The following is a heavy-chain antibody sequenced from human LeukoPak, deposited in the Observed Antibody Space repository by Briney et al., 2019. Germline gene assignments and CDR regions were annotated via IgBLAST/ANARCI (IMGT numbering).Heavy chain of an antibody. V-gene: IGHV4-34*01. D-gene: IGHD6-19*01. CDR2: INHSGST. CDR1: GGSFSGYY. Sequence: SETLSLTCAVYGGSFSGYYWSWIRQPPGKGLEWIGEINHSGSTNYNPSLKSRVTISVDTSKNQFSLKLSSVTAADTAAYYCARERIAVAGGFSFDIWGQGTMVTVSS. J-gene: IGHJ3*02. CDR3: ARERIAVAGGFSFDI.